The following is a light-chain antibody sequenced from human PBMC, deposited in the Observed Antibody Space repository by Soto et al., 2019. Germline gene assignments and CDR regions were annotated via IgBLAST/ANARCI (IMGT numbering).Light chain of an antibody. CDR1: SSNIGNNY. J-gene: IGLJ2*01. V-gene: IGLV1-51*01. Sequence: QSVLTQPPSVSAAPGQKVTISCSGSSSNIGNNYVSWYQQLPGTAPKLLIYDNNKRPSGIPDRFSGSKSGTSATLGITGLQTGDEADYYCGTWDSSLRVVFGGGTKVTDL. CDR3: GTWDSSLRVV. CDR2: DNN.